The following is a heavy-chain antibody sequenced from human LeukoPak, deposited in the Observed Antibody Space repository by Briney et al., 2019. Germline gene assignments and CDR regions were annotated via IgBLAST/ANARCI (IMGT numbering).Heavy chain of an antibody. CDR3: ARAGQYQLLFVAFDI. CDR1: GGTFGSYA. D-gene: IGHD2-2*01. CDR2: IIPIFGTA. Sequence: VASVKVSCKASGGTFGSYAISWVRQAPGQGLEWMGGIIPIFGTANYAQKFQGRVTITADESTSTAYMELSSLRSEDTAVYYCARAGQYQLLFVAFDIWGQGTIVTVSS. V-gene: IGHV1-69*01. J-gene: IGHJ3*02.